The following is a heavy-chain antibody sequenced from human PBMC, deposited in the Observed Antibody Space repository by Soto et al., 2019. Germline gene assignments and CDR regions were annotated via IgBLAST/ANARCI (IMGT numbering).Heavy chain of an antibody. CDR1: GYTFTSYG. CDR2: ISAYNGNT. D-gene: IGHD3-22*01. J-gene: IGHJ6*02. Sequence: QVQLVQSAVEVKKPGASVKVSCKASGYTFTSYGITWVRQAPGKGLEWMGWISAYNGNTNYAQNLQGRVTMTTDTSTRTAYMELTSLRSDDTGVYYCARMRGFITAPPLFYDGLDVWGQGTTVTVSS. CDR3: ARMRGFITAPPLFYDGLDV. V-gene: IGHV1-18*01.